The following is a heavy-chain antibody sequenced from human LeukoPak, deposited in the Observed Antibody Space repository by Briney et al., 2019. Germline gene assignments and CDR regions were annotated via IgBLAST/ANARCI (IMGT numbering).Heavy chain of an antibody. CDR3: ARVISSSLYYYYGMDV. J-gene: IGHJ6*04. CDR2: ISSSGSTI. V-gene: IGHV3-48*03. CDR1: GFTFSSYE. D-gene: IGHD6-13*01. Sequence: GGSLRLSCAASGFTFSSYEMNWVRQAPGKRLEWVSYISSSGSTIYYADSVKGRFTISRDNAKNSLYLQMNSLRAEDTAVYYCARVISSSLYYYYGMDVWGKGTTVTVSS.